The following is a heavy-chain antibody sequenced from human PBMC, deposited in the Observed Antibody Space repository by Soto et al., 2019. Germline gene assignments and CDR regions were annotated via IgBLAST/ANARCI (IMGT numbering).Heavy chain of an antibody. J-gene: IGHJ5*02. CDR2: MNPGSGAT. V-gene: IGHV1-8*01. Sequence: ASVKVSCKASGYSFTNNDVSWVRQATGQGLEWMGWMNPGSGATGYAQKFQGRVTMTRDISIATAYMELSSLRSDDTAIYYCARMETFGSLNWFDPWGQGTLLTVSS. CDR3: ARMETFGSLNWFDP. D-gene: IGHD3-16*01. CDR1: GYSFTNND.